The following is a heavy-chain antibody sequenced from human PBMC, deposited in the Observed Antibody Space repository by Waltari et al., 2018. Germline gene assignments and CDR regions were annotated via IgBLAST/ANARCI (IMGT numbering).Heavy chain of an antibody. V-gene: IGHV4-59*08. D-gene: IGHD3-22*01. CDR2: IDYSGNT. J-gene: IGHJ4*02. Sequence: QVQLQESGPGLVKSSETLSLTCTVSGGSISSYYWSWIRQPPGKGLAWIGYIDYSGNTNYTPSLKGRVIISIDTSKNQFSLKLSSVPAADTAVYYCARRRYYYDSSGHYYDYWGQGTLVTVSS. CDR3: ARRRYYYDSSGHYYDY. CDR1: GGSISSYY.